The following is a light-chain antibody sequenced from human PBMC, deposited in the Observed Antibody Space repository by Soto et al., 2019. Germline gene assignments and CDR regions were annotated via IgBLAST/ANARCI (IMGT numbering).Light chain of an antibody. CDR2: KAS. J-gene: IGKJ1*01. CDR3: LQYETYWK. CDR1: QTISDW. V-gene: IGKV1-5*03. Sequence: DIQMTQSPSTLSASIGDRVTITCRASQTISDWLAWLQQKPGKAPKLLIYKASTLESGVPSRFSGSGFGTEFTLTSSSLQPDDSASYYCLQYETYWKCGKGTKVDIK.